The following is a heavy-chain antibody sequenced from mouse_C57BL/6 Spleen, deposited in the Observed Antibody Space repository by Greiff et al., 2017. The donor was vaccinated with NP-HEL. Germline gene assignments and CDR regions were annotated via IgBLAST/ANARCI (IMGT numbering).Heavy chain of an antibody. CDR1: GFNFKDDY. CDR3: TFEATWEYAMDY. Sequence: EVKLQESGAELVRPGASVKLSCKASGFNFKDDYMHWVKQRPEQGLEWIGWIDPENGDTEYAAKFQGKATITADTSSNTAYMQLSSLTSEDTAFYYCTFEATWEYAMDYWGQGTSVTVSS. D-gene: IGHD3-2*02. J-gene: IGHJ4*01. V-gene: IGHV14-4*01. CDR2: IDPENGDT.